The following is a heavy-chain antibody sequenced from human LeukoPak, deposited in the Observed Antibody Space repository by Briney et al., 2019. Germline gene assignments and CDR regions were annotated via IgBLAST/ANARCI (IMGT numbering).Heavy chain of an antibody. D-gene: IGHD3-9*01. J-gene: IGHJ4*02. CDR2: INPNSGAT. Sequence: ASVKVSCKASGYTFTGYYMHWVRQAPGQGLEWMGWINPNSGATNNAQKFQGRVTITRDISASTAYMELSSLRSEDTAVYYCARMDLGYYDILTGYPLGPFDYWGQGTLVTVSS. V-gene: IGHV1-2*02. CDR1: GYTFTGYY. CDR3: ARMDLGYYDILTGYPLGPFDY.